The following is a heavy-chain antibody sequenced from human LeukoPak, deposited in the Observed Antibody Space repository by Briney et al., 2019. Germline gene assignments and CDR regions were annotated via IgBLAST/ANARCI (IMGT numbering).Heavy chain of an antibody. J-gene: IGHJ4*02. CDR1: GFTFSSYW. CDR2: IKQDGSEK. Sequence: GGSLRLSCAASGFTFSSYWMSWVRQAPGKGLEWVANIKQDGSEKYYVDSVKGRFTISRDNAKNSLYLQMNSLRSEDTAVYYCARDCVPTQNYYDSSGYHYDYWGREPWSPSPQ. CDR3: ARDCVPTQNYYDSSGYHYDY. D-gene: IGHD3-22*01. V-gene: IGHV3-7*05.